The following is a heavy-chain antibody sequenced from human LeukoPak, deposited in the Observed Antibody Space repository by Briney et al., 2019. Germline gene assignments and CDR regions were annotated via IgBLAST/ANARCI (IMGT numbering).Heavy chain of an antibody. CDR2: ISSSGSTI. Sequence: GGSLRLFCAASGFTFSDYYMSWIRQAPGQGLVRVSYISSSGSTIYFADSVKGRFTISRDNAKNSLYLQMNSLRAEDPAVYYCARERVVAAHFDYWAQGTPVTVAS. CDR1: GFTFSDYY. D-gene: IGHD2-15*01. J-gene: IGHJ4*02. CDR3: ARERVVAAHFDY. V-gene: IGHV3-11*01.